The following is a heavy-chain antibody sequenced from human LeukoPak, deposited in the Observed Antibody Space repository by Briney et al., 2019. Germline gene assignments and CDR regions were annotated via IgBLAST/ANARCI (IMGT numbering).Heavy chain of an antibody. J-gene: IGHJ4*02. CDR2: IFYSGYT. CDR1: GGSISSYY. V-gene: IGHV4-39*01. Sequence: PSETLSLTCTVSGGSISSYYWGWIRQPPGTGLEWIGSIFYSGYTYYNPSHKSRVTISVDTSKDQFSLKLSSVTATDTAVYYCARVGSTGWYLNWGQGTLVTVSS. CDR3: ARVGSTGWYLN. D-gene: IGHD6-19*01.